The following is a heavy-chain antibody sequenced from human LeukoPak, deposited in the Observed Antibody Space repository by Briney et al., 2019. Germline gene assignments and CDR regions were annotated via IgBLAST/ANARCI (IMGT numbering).Heavy chain of an antibody. V-gene: IGHV4-39*07. J-gene: IGHJ4*02. D-gene: IGHD2-2*02. CDR3: ARRQGYCSATSCYTRRFDY. Sequence: SETLSLTCTVSGGSITSDSYYWGWIRQPPGKALEWIGDVNHSGSTDYNPSLRSRVTISVDTSKNQISLRLTSATAADTAVYYCARRQGYCSATSCYTRRFDYWGQGTLVTVSS. CDR1: GGSITSDSYY. CDR2: VNHSGST.